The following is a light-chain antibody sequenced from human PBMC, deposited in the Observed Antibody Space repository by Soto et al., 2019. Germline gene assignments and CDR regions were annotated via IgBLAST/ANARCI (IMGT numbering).Light chain of an antibody. V-gene: IGKV1-39*01. CDR3: QQSYSTPIS. J-gene: IGKJ5*01. Sequence: DIRMTQSPSSLSASVGDTVTITCRASQSISSHLNWYQQKPGKAPNLLMYTASNLPSGVPSRFSGSGSGTDFTLTISRLQPEDFATYYCQQSYSTPISFGQGTRLEIK. CDR1: QSISSH. CDR2: TAS.